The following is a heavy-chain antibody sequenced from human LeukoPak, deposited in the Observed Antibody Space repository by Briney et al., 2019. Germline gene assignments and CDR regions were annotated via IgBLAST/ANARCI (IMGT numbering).Heavy chain of an antibody. CDR2: IYPGDSDT. J-gene: IGHJ3*02. Sequence: GESLKISCKGSGSSFTSYWIGWVRQLPGEGLEWMGIIYPGDSDTRYSPSFQGQVTISADKSISTAYLQWSSLKASDTAMYYCARSTPSIAESSAFDIWGQGTMVTVS. V-gene: IGHV5-51*01. D-gene: IGHD6-6*01. CDR1: GSSFTSYW. CDR3: ARSTPSIAESSAFDI.